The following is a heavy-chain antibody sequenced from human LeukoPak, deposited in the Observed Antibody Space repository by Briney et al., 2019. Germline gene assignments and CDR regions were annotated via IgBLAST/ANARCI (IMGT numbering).Heavy chain of an antibody. CDR1: GGSFSGYY. CDR2: INHSGST. D-gene: IGHD2-15*01. V-gene: IGHV4-34*01. Sequence: SETLSLTCAVYGGSFSGYYWSWIRQPPGKGLEWIGEINHSGSTNYNPSLKSRVTISVDTSKNQFSLKLSSVTATDTAVYYCARGLSAIVYWGQGTLVTVSS. J-gene: IGHJ4*02. CDR3: ARGLSAIVY.